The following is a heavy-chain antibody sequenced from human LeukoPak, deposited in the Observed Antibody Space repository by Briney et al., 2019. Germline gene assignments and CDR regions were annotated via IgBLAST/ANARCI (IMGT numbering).Heavy chain of an antibody. CDR1: GFTFSSYG. D-gene: IGHD2-8*01. V-gene: IGHV3-30*02. CDR2: IRYDGSNK. J-gene: IGHJ6*03. Sequence: GGSLRLSCAASGFTFSSYGMHWVRQAPGKGLEWVAFIRYDGSNKYYADSVKSRFTISRDNSKNTLYLQMNSLRAEDTAVYYCAKDPGHGGVCDYYYMDVWGKGTTVTISS. CDR3: AKDPGHGGVCDYYYMDV.